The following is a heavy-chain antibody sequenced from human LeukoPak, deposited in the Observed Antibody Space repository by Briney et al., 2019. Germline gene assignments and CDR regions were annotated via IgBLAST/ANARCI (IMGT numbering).Heavy chain of an antibody. CDR2: IYYSGST. CDR3: ARGVSVVPAAS. D-gene: IGHD2-2*01. V-gene: IGHV4-59*02. CDR1: GGSVSSYY. Sequence: PSETLSLTCTVPGGSVSSYYWSWIRQPPGKGLEWIGYIYYSGSTNYNPSLKSRVTISVDTSKNQFSLKLSSVTAADTAVYYCARGVSVVPAASWGQGTLVTVSS. J-gene: IGHJ4*02.